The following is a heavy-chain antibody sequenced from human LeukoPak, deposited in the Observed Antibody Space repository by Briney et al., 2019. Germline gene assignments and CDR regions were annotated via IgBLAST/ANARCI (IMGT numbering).Heavy chain of an antibody. CDR1: GGSISSYY. D-gene: IGHD1-26*01. V-gene: IGHV4-59*12. Sequence: PSETLSLTCTVSGGSISSYYWSWIRQPPGKGLEWIGYIYYSGSTNYNPSLKSRVTISVDTSKNQFSLKLRSVTAADTAVYYCARDRELAALDPWGQGTLVIVSS. J-gene: IGHJ5*02. CDR2: IYYSGST. CDR3: ARDRELAALDP.